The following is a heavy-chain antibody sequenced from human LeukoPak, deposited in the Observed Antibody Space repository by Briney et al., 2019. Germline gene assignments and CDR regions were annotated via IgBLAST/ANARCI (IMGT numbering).Heavy chain of an antibody. CDR1: GYTFTSYG. CDR2: ISAYNGNT. Sequence: ASVKVSCKASGYTFTSYGISWVRQAPGQGLEWMGWISAYNGNTNYAQKLQGRVTMTTDTSTSTAYMELGSLRSDDTAVYYCARDQDTAMGFRGLTRSFDPWGQGTLVTVSS. CDR3: ARDQDTAMGFRGLTRSFDP. V-gene: IGHV1-18*04. D-gene: IGHD5-18*01. J-gene: IGHJ5*02.